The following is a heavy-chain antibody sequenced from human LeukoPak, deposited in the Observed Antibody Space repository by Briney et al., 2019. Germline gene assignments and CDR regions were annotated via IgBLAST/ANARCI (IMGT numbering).Heavy chain of an antibody. D-gene: IGHD3-10*01. J-gene: IGHJ5*02. Sequence: SETLSLTCAVYGGSFSGYYWSWIRQPPGKGLEWIGEINHSGSTNYNPSLKSRVTISVDTSKNQFSLKLSSVTAADTAVYYCARHSYGSGGWFDPWGQGTLVTVSS. CDR1: GGSFSGYY. CDR2: INHSGST. V-gene: IGHV4-34*01. CDR3: ARHSYGSGGWFDP.